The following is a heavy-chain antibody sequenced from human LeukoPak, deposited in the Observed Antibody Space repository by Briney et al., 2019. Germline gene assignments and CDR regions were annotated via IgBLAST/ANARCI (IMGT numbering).Heavy chain of an antibody. D-gene: IGHD2-8*01. Sequence: PGRALRLSWTASGFPFEDYSMSGVRQAPGKGLEGVSSISSSSSYIYYADSVKGRFTISRDNAKNSLYLQMNSLRAEDTAVYYCARDRPLNGVRKARQDNYYYYGMDVWGQGTTVTVSS. J-gene: IGHJ6*02. CDR1: GFPFEDYS. CDR2: ISSSSSYI. V-gene: IGHV3-21*01. CDR3: ARDRPLNGVRKARQDNYYYYGMDV.